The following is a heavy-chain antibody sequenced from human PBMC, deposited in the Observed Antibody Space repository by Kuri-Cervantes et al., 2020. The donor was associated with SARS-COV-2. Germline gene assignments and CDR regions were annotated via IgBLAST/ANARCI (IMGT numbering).Heavy chain of an antibody. CDR3: ARVWSGSKTLDY. CDR1: GYGFTSYA. J-gene: IGHJ4*02. D-gene: IGHD3-3*01. V-gene: IGHV1-18*01. CDR2: ISAYNGNT. Sequence: ASVKVSCKASGYGFTSYAIDWVRQAPGQGLEWMGWISAYNGNTNYAQKLQGRVTMTTDTSTSTAYMELRSLRSDDTAVYYCARVWSGSKTLDYWGQGTLVTVSS.